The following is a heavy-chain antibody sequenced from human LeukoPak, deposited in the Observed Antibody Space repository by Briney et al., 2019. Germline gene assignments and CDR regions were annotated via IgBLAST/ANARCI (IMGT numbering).Heavy chain of an antibody. D-gene: IGHD2-8*01. CDR1: GDSIISGSYS. J-gene: IGHJ3*02. V-gene: IGHV4-39*01. CDR3: ATLRTNGTPDGFDM. Sequence: SETLSLTCTVSGDSIISGSYSWVWIRPPTGKGLDSLANISYIGNTEYNPSLKSRVTISVDTSKNQFSLNLRSATAADTAVYFCATLRTNGTPDGFDMWGQGTMVTVSS. CDR2: ISYIGNT.